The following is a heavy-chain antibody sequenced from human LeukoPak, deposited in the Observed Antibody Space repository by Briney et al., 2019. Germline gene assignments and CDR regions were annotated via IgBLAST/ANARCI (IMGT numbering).Heavy chain of an antibody. Sequence: PSETLSLTCTVSGGSISNHFCSWIRQPAGKGLEWIGRVSTSGSTYYNPSLKSRVTMSADTSKNQFSLKLTSMTAADTAVYYCARSQSQSGSYRYYFTYWGQGTLVTVSS. CDR3: ARSQSQSGSYRYYFTY. J-gene: IGHJ4*02. D-gene: IGHD1-26*01. V-gene: IGHV4-4*07. CDR2: VSTSGST. CDR1: GGSISNHF.